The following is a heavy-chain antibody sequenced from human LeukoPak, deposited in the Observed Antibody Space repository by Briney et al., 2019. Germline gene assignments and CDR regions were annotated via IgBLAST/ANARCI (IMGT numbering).Heavy chain of an antibody. CDR1: GFTFSSYA. CDR3: ARETGYSSSWYKYYYYYMDV. Sequence: GGSLRLSCAASGFTFSSYAMHWVRQAPGKGLEWVAVISYDGSNKYYADSVKGRFTISRDNAKNSLYLQMNSLRAEDTAVYYCARETGYSSSWYKYYYYYMDVWGKGTTVTISS. CDR2: ISYDGSNK. D-gene: IGHD6-13*01. J-gene: IGHJ6*03. V-gene: IGHV3-30*04.